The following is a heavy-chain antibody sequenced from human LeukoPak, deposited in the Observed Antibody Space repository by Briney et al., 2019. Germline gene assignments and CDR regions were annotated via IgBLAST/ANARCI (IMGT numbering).Heavy chain of an antibody. D-gene: IGHD1-26*01. J-gene: IGHJ4*02. CDR2: IYPDDSET. CDR1: GYSFNNYW. V-gene: IGHV5-51*01. Sequence: GESLKISCKDSGYSFNNYWIGWVRQMPGKGLEWMGIIYPDDSETRYSPPFQGQVTISADKSISTAYLQWSSLKASDTAMYYCAVLEGSGSSASYWGLGTLVTVSS. CDR3: AVLEGSGSSASY.